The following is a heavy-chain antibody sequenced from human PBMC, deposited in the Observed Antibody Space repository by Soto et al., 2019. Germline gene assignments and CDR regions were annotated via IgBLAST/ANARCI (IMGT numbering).Heavy chain of an antibody. CDR2: IIPIFGTA. CDR1: GGTFTSYA. CDR3: ATMKGVYHSYYYGMDV. D-gene: IGHD3-16*01. V-gene: IGHV1-69*12. Sequence: QVQLVQSGAEVKKPGSSVKVSCKASGGTFTSYAISWVRQAPGQGLEWVGGIIPIFGTADYAQKLQGRVTITADEXTXSADMELSSLRSEDTAVYYCATMKGVYHSYYYGMDVWGQGTTVTVSS. J-gene: IGHJ6*02.